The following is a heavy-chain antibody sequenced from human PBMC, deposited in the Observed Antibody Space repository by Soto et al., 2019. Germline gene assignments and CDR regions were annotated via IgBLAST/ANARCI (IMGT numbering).Heavy chain of an antibody. CDR3: ARVCSAGTYYYGSGSYCPFDY. CDR2: SNHSGST. Sequence: SETLSLTCAVYGRSFSGYYWSWIRLPPGKGLEWIGESNHSGSTNYNPSLKSRVTISVDTSKNQFSLKLSSVTAADTALYYCARVCSAGTYYYGSGSYCPFDYWGQGTLVTVSS. J-gene: IGHJ4*02. V-gene: IGHV4-34*01. CDR1: GRSFSGYY. D-gene: IGHD3-10*01.